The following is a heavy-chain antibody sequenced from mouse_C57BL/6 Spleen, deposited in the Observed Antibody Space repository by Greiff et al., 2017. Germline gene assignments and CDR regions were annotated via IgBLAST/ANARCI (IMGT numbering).Heavy chain of an antibody. V-gene: IGHV1-81*01. Sequence: VKLMESGAELARPGASVKLSCKASGYTFTSYGISWVKQRTGQGLEWIGEIYPRSGNTYYNEKFKGKATLTADKSSSTAYMELRSLTSEDSAVYFCARKGSHYDYDDAMDYWGQGTSVTVSS. CDR3: ARKGSHYDYDDAMDY. CDR2: IYPRSGNT. D-gene: IGHD2-4*01. CDR1: GYTFTSYG. J-gene: IGHJ4*01.